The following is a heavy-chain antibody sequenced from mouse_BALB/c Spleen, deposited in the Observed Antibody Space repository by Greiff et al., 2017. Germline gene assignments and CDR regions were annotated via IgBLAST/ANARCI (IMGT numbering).Heavy chain of an antibody. CDR1: GFTFSSYG. CDR3: ARHAVFDY. V-gene: IGHV5-6*01. Sequence: EVKLQESGGDLVKPGGSLKLSCAASGFTFSSYGMSWVRQTPDKRLEWVATISSGGSYTYYPDSVKGRFTISRDNAKNTLYLQMSSLKSEDTAMYYCARHAVFDYWGQGTTLTVSS. CDR2: ISSGGSYT. J-gene: IGHJ2*01. D-gene: IGHD3-3*01.